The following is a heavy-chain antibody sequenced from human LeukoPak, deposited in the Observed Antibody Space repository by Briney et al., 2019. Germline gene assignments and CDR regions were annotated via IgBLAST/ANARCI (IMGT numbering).Heavy chain of an antibody. V-gene: IGHV1-46*01. J-gene: IGHJ4*02. CDR3: ATYCSGGSCYPGAWDY. D-gene: IGHD2-15*01. CDR1: GYTFTSYY. Sequence: ASVKVSCKASGYTFTSYYMHWVRQAPGQGLEWMGIINPSGGSTSYAQKFQGRVTMTRDTSTSTVYMELSSLRSEDTAVYYCATYCSGGSCYPGAWDYWGQGTLVTVS. CDR2: INPSGGST.